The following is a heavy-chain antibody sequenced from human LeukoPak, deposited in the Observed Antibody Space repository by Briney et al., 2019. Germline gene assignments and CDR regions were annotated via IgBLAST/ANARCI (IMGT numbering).Heavy chain of an antibody. CDR2: INSDGSSI. CDR3: ASDPAPQGWFDP. V-gene: IGHV3-74*01. CDR1: GFTLSTYW. Sequence: PGGSLRLSCAASGFTLSTYWMHWVRQAPGKGLVWVARINSDGSSIIYADSVKGRFTISRANAKNILYLQMSSLSAEDTAVYHCASDPAPQGWFDPWGQETLVTVSS. J-gene: IGHJ5*02.